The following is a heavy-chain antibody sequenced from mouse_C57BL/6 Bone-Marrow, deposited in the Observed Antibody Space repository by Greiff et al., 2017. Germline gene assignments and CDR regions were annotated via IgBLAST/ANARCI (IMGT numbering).Heavy chain of an antibody. V-gene: IGHV1-4*01. CDR1: GYTFTSYT. J-gene: IGHJ4*01. CDR3: ARSGAPKAGNYAMGY. D-gene: IGHD3-3*01. Sequence: QVQLQQSGAELARPGASVKMSCKASGYTFTSYTMHWVKQRPGQGLEWIGYINPSSGYTKYNQKFKDKATLTADKSSSTAYMQLSSLTSEDSAVYYCARSGAPKAGNYAMGYWGQGTSVTVSS. CDR2: INPSSGYT.